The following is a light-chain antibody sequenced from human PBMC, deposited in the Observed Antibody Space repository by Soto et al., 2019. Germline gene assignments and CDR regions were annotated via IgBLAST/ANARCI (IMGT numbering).Light chain of an antibody. CDR2: DAS. Sequence: DIQMTQSPSTLSASVGDRVTITCRASQSISSWLAWYQQKPGKAPKLLIYDASSLESGVPSRFSGSGSGTVCTLTLNSLQTDDFETYYSPQYGTFGQGTKVEIK. CDR1: QSISSW. V-gene: IGKV1-5*01. J-gene: IGKJ2*01. CDR3: PQYGT.